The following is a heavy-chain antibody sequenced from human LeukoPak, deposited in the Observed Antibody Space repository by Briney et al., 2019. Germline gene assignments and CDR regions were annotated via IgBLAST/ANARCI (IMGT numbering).Heavy chain of an antibody. CDR2: ISTGGSTT. CDR1: GFTFSRYS. D-gene: IGHD2-15*01. CDR3: AKGMETLNVGYCSGSGYYSGEGNYESYYYIDV. Sequence: PGGSLRLSCAASGFTFSRYSMSWVRQAPGKGLEWVSGISTGGSTTYYADSVKGRFTISRDNAKNTLYLQMNSLRAEDPAVYYCAKGMETLNVGYCSGSGYYSGEGNYESYYYIDVWGKGTTVTVSS. V-gene: IGHV3-23*01. J-gene: IGHJ6*03.